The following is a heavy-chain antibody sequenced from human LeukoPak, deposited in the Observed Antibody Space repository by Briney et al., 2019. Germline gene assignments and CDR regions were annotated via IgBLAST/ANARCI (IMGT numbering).Heavy chain of an antibody. CDR1: GFTFNNAW. CDR2: IKNKADGGTT. D-gene: IGHD3-10*01. V-gene: IGHV3-15*01. CDR3: TTSGTPFQY. J-gene: IGHJ4*02. Sequence: GGSLRLSCAASGFTFNNAWMSWVRLAPGKGLEWVGRIKNKADGGTTDYAAPVKGRFTISRDDSKNTLYLQTNSLKTEDTAVYYCTTSGTPFQYWGQGTLVTVSS.